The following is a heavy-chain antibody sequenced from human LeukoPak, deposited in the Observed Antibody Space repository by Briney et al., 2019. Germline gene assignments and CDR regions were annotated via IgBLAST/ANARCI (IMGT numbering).Heavy chain of an antibody. Sequence: SETLSLTCTVSGGSISSGGYYWSWIRQHPGKGLEWIGYIYYSGSTYYNPSLKSRVTISVDTSKNQFSLKLSSVTAADTAVYYCARDPSGYWYFDLWGRGTLVTVSS. CDR1: GGSISSGGYY. CDR3: ARDPSGYWYFDL. V-gene: IGHV4-31*03. D-gene: IGHD2-15*01. J-gene: IGHJ2*01. CDR2: IYYSGST.